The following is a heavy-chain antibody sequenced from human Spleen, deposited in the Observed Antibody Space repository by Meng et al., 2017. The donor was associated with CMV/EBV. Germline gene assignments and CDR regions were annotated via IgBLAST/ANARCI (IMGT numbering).Heavy chain of an antibody. CDR2: INWTGGRT. Sequence: LFCAASGFTFADYGMSWVRQVPGGVLGLVTGINWTGGRTGYADSVKGRFTISRDNAKNSLYLQMNSLRAEDTALYYCARGGFSGLFDYWGQGTLVTVSS. V-gene: IGHV3-20*04. CDR1: GFTFADYG. D-gene: IGHD3/OR15-3a*01. J-gene: IGHJ4*02. CDR3: ARGGFSGLFDY.